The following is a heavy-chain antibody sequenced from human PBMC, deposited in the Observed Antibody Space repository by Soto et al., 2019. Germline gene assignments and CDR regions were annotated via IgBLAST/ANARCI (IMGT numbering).Heavy chain of an antibody. V-gene: IGHV1-3*01. CDR1: GYTFTSYA. CDR3: ARGTFDY. CDR2: INPGNGDT. D-gene: IGHD3-10*01. J-gene: IGHJ4*02. Sequence: QVQLVQSGAEVKKPGASVKVSCQASGYTFTSYAMHWVRQAPGQRLEWMGWINPGNGDTKYSQTFQGRVTITRDTSASTAYMELSSLRSEDTAVFYCARGTFDYWGQGTLVTVSS.